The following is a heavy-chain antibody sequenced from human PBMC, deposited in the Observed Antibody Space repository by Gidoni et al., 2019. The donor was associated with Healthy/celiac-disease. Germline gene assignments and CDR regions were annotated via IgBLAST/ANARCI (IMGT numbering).Heavy chain of an antibody. J-gene: IGHJ3*02. D-gene: IGHD4-17*01. V-gene: IGHV3-21*01. CDR2: ISSSSSYI. CDR3: ARDRGDDYGGNTALLGHDAFDI. CDR1: GFTFSSYS. Sequence: EVQLVESGGGLVKPGGSLRLSCAASGFTFSSYSMNWVRQAPGKGLEWVSSISSSSSYIYYADSVKGRFTISRDNAKNSLYLQMNSLRAEDTAVYYCARDRGDDYGGNTALLGHDAFDIWGQGTMVTVSS.